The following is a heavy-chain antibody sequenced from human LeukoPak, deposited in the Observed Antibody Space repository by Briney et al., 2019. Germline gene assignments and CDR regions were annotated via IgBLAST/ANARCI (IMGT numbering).Heavy chain of an antibody. CDR3: ARGRYYYGSGSPRVSLDY. V-gene: IGHV7-4-1*02. D-gene: IGHD3-10*01. CDR1: GYTFSDYS. CDR2: INTKTWNP. Sequence: ASVKVSCKASGYTFSDYSMSWVRQAPGQGLEWMGWINTKTWNPTYAQDFTGHVVFSLDTSVSTAYLEINSLKADDTAMYYCARGRYYYGSGSPRVSLDYWGQGTLVTVSS. J-gene: IGHJ4*02.